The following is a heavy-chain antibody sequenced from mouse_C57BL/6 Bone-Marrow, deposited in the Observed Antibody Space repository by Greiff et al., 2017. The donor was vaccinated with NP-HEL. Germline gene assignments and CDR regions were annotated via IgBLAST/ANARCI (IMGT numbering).Heavy chain of an antibody. V-gene: IGHV5-16*01. Sequence: EVQRVESEGGLVQPGSSMKLSCTASGFTFSDYYMAWVRQVPEKGLEWVANINYDGSSTYYLDSLKSRFIISRDNAKNILYLQMSSLKSEDTATYYCARDPHGWYFDVWGTGTTVTVSS. CDR1: GFTFSDYY. J-gene: IGHJ1*03. CDR2: INYDGSST. CDR3: ARDPHGWYFDV.